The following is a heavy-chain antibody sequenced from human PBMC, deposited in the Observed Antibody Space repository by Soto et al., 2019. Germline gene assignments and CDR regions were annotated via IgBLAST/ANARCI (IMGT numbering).Heavy chain of an antibody. Sequence: GESLKISCKGSGYSFAGYWITWVRQKPGKGLEWMGRIDPSDSQTYYSPSFRGHVTISVTKSITTVFLQRSSLRASDTAMYYCARQIYDSDTGPNFQYYFDSWGQGTPVTSPQ. CDR1: GYSFAGYW. J-gene: IGHJ4*02. V-gene: IGHV5-10-1*01. CDR3: ARQIYDSDTGPNFQYYFDS. CDR2: IDPSDSQT. D-gene: IGHD3-22*01.